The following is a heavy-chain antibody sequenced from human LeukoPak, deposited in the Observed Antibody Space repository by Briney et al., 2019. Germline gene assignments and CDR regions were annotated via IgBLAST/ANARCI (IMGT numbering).Heavy chain of an antibody. Sequence: PGGSLRLSCAASGFTFSSYAMHWVRQAPGKGLEWVAVISYDGSNKYYADSVKGRFTISRDNSKNTLYLQMNSLRAEDTAVYYCARDWSSKYPYYYGMDAWGQGTTVTVSS. CDR2: ISYDGSNK. D-gene: IGHD4-11*01. CDR3: ARDWSSKYPYYYGMDA. J-gene: IGHJ6*02. V-gene: IGHV3-30-3*01. CDR1: GFTFSSYA.